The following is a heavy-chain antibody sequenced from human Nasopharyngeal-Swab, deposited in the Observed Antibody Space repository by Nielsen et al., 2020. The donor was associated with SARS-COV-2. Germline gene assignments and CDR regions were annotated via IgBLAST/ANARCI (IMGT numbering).Heavy chain of an antibody. CDR3: AAATYSSSRYMAV. J-gene: IGHJ6*03. Sequence: WIRQPPGKGLEWIGEINHSGSTNYNPSLKSRVTISVDTSKNQFSLRLGSVIAADTALYSCAAATYSSSRYMAVWGKGTTVTVSS. V-gene: IGHV4-34*01. CDR2: INHSGST. D-gene: IGHD2-21*01.